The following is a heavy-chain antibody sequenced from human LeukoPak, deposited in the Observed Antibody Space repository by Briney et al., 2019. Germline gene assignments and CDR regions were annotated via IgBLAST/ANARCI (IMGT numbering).Heavy chain of an antibody. Sequence: GSLRLSCAASGFTFSSYSMNWVRQPPGKGLEWIGEINHSGSTDYNPSLKSRVTISVDTSKNQFSLKLSSVTAADTAVYYCARGGPPSRVKWLLDAFDIWGQGTMVTVSS. CDR1: GFTFSSYS. CDR3: ARGGPPSRVKWLLDAFDI. J-gene: IGHJ3*02. V-gene: IGHV4-34*01. CDR2: INHSGST. D-gene: IGHD3-22*01.